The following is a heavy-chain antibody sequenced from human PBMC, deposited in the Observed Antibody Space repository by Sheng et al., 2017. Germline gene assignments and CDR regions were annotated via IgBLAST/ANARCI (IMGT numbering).Heavy chain of an antibody. J-gene: IGHJ4*02. Sequence: QVQLVESGGGVVQPGRSLRLSCAASGFTFSSYAMHWVRQAPGKGLEWVAVISYDGSNKYYADSVKGRFTISRDNSKNTLYLQMNSLRAEDTAVYYCARDGLRKFSFDYWGQGTLVTVSS. CDR3: ARDGLRKFSFDY. V-gene: IGHV3-30*04. CDR1: GFTFSSYA. CDR2: ISYDGSNK. D-gene: IGHD4-17*01.